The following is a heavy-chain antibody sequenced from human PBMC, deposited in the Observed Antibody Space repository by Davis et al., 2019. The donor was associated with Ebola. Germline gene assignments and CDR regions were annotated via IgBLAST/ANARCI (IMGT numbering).Heavy chain of an antibody. D-gene: IGHD6-6*01. CDR2: INPSGGST. J-gene: IGHJ6*04. CDR1: GYTFTSYY. CDR3: ARDQQLGDYYYGMDV. V-gene: IGHV1-46*01. Sequence: ASVKVSCKASGYTFTSYYMHWVRQAPGQGLEWMGIINPSGGSTSYAQKFQGRVTMTRDTSTSTVYMELSSLRSEDTAVYYCARDQQLGDYYYGMDVWGKGTTVTVSS.